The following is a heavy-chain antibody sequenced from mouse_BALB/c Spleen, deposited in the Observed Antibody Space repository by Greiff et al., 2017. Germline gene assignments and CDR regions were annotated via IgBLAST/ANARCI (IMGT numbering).Heavy chain of an antibody. CDR1: GFTFSSYY. V-gene: IGHV5-6-2*01. J-gene: IGHJ2*01. CDR3: ARRGTGTGSYYFDY. D-gene: IGHD4-1*01. CDR2: INSNGGST. Sequence: EVKLMESGGGLVKLGGSLKLSCAASGFTFSSYYMSWVRQTPEKRLELVAAINSNGGSTYYPDTVKGRFTISRDNAKNTLYLQMSSLKSEDTALYYCARRGTGTGSYYFDYWGQGTTLTVSS.